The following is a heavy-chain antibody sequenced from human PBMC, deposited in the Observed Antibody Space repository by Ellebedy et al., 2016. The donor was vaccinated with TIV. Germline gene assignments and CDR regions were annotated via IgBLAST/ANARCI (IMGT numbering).Heavy chain of an antibody. CDR3: ARGDKYYYESSGYYYTY. CDR2: INPTSGSS. V-gene: IGHV1-46*01. J-gene: IGHJ4*02. D-gene: IGHD3-22*01. CDR1: GYTFPSYF. Sequence: ASVKVSCKASGYTFPSYFLYWVRQAPGQGLEWMGIINPTSGSSNYAQKFQGRVTMTRDTSTSTVYMELSSLRSEDTAVYYCARGDKYYYESSGYYYTYWGQGTLVTVSS.